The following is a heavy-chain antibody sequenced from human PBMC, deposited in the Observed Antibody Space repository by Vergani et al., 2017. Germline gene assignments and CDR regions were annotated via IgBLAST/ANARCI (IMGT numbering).Heavy chain of an antibody. CDR3: AREVATMIRSEFDY. CDR2: INHSGST. V-gene: IGHV4-34*01. J-gene: IGHJ4*02. Sequence: QVQLQQWGAGLLKPSETLSLTCAVYGGSFSGYYWSWIRQPPGKGLEWIGEINHSGSTNYNPSLKSRVTISVDTSKNQFSLKLSSVTAADTAVYYCAREVATMIRSEFDYWGQGTLVTVSS. D-gene: IGHD3-22*01. CDR1: GGSFSGYY.